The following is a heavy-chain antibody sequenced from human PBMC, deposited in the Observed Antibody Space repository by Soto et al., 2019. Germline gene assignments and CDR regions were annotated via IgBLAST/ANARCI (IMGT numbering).Heavy chain of an antibody. CDR1: SGSISSSNW. Sequence: TLSLTCAVSSGSISSSNWWSWVRQPPGKGLEWIGEIYHSGSTNYNPSLKSRVTISVDKSKNQFSLKLSSVTAADTAVYYCARLGIVVVPAATYNWFDPWGQGTLVTVSS. CDR3: ARLGIVVVPAATYNWFDP. D-gene: IGHD2-2*01. J-gene: IGHJ5*02. V-gene: IGHV4-4*02. CDR2: IYHSGST.